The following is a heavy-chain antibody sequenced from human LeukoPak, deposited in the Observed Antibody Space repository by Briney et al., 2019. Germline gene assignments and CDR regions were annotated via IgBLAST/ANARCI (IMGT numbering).Heavy chain of an antibody. CDR1: GFTFSDYY. D-gene: IGHD3-3*01. Sequence: GGSLRLSCAASGFTFSDYYMSWIRQAPGKGLEWVSYISSSGSTIYYADSVKGRFTISRDNSKNTLYLQMNSLRAEDTAVYYCARGSSVFGVAEYYYGMDVWGQGTTVTVSS. V-gene: IGHV3-11*04. J-gene: IGHJ6*02. CDR3: ARGSSVFGVAEYYYGMDV. CDR2: ISSSGSTI.